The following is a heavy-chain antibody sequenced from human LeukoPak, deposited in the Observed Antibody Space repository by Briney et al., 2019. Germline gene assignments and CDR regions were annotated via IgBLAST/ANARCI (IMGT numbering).Heavy chain of an antibody. J-gene: IGHJ4*02. V-gene: IGHV3-48*04. CDR3: ARDDTKRILLGY. D-gene: IGHD5-18*01. CDR2: ISSSGSTI. Sequence: PEGSLRLSCAASGFIFGGYSMNWVRQPPGKGLEWVSYISSSGSTIYYADSVKGRFTISRDNAKNSLYLQMNSLRAEDTAVYYCARDDTKRILLGYWGQGTLVTVSS. CDR1: GFIFGGYS.